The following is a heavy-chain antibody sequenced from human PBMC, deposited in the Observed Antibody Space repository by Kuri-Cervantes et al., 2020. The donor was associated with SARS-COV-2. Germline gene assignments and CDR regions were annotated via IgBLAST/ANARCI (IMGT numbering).Heavy chain of an antibody. D-gene: IGHD3-3*01. V-gene: IGHV3-48*02. CDR1: GFSFSSYS. CDR2: ISRSSSNI. CDR3: ARDPGAHGGDLYFDY. J-gene: IGHJ4*02. Sequence: LSLTCAASGFSFSSYSMNWVRQAPGKGLEWVSYISRSSSNIYYADSVEGRFTISRDNAKNSLYLQMHSLRDEDTAVYFCARDPGAHGGDLYFDYWCQGTLVTVSS.